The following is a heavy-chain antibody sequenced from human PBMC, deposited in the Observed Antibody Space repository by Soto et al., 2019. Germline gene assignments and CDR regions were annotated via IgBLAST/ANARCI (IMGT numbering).Heavy chain of an antibody. V-gene: IGHV4-39*01. CDR3: ARLGGLVRFVYWLSRGEGRWLDP. Sequence: WETLSLTCTVSGGSISSSSYYWGWIRQPPGKGLDWIGSIYYSGSTYYNPSLKSRVTISVDTSKNQFSLKLSPVTAADAAVYYFARLGGLVRFVYWLSRGEGRWLDPWGQGTMVTVYS. D-gene: IGHD3-3*01. CDR1: GGSISSSSYY. CDR2: IYYSGST. J-gene: IGHJ5*02.